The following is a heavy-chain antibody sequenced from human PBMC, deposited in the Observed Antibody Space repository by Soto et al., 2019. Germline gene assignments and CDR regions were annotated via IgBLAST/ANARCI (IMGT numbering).Heavy chain of an antibody. CDR3: AKLGYDSSGSTNPHFDF. V-gene: IGHV3-30*18. J-gene: IGHJ4*02. D-gene: IGHD3-22*01. CDR1: GFSFLSYG. Sequence: QVQLMESGGGVVQPGRSLRLSCAASGFSFLSYGMHWVRQAPGKGLDWVAFISYDGSKQYYADSVKGRFTISRDNSKNTLYLQMDSLKTEDTALYYCAKLGYDSSGSTNPHFDFWGQGTLVTVFS. CDR2: ISYDGSKQ.